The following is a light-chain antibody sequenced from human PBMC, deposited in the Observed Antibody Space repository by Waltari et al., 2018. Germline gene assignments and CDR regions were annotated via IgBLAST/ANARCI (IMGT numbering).Light chain of an antibody. CDR2: SNN. V-gene: IGLV1-44*01. Sequence: QYALTQPPSASGTPGQRVAVSCSGTRPNRGCNSVHWSQPLPGKAPKLLTHSNNQRPSGVPDRFSGSKSGTTASLAISGLQSEDEAHYYCAAWDASLNGWVFGGGTKLTVL. CDR1: RPNRGCNS. J-gene: IGLJ3*02. CDR3: AAWDASLNGWV.